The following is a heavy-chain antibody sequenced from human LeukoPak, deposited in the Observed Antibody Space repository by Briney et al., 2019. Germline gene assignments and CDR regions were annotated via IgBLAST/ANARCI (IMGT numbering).Heavy chain of an antibody. CDR3: ARDTYYAPFDP. CDR2: IRGDGTNP. J-gene: IGHJ5*02. V-gene: IGHV3-74*01. D-gene: IGHD2/OR15-2a*01. CDR1: GFAFNTYW. Sequence: GGSLRLSCAASGFAFNTYWMHWVRQVPGNGLVWVSRIRGDGTNPIYADSVKGRFTISRDNAKNTLYLQMNSLGAEVTAVYYCARDTYYAPFDPWGQGTLVTVSS.